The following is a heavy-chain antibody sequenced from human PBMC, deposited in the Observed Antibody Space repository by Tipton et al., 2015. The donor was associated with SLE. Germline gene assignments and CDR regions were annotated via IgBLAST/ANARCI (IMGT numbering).Heavy chain of an antibody. CDR1: GGSISSGSYY. D-gene: IGHD5-24*01. Sequence: TLSLTCTVSGGSISSGSYYWSWIRQPAGKGLEWIGHIYTSGSTNYNPSLKSRVTISVDTSKNQFSLKLSSVAAADTAVYYCARASRDGDTQSWFDPWGQGTLVTVSS. CDR3: ARASRDGDTQSWFDP. CDR2: IYTSGST. V-gene: IGHV4-61*09. J-gene: IGHJ5*02.